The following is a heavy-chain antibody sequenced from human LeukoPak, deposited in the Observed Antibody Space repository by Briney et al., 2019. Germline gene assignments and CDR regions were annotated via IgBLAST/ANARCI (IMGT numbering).Heavy chain of an antibody. CDR3: ARADVDTAMVMTGAFDI. CDR1: GFTFSSYA. Sequence: PGGSLRLSCAASGFTFSSYAMSWVRQAPGKGLEWVSAISGSGGSTYYADSVKGRFTISRDNAKNSLYLQMNSLRAEDTAVYYCARADVDTAMVMTGAFDIWGQGTMVTVSS. D-gene: IGHD5-18*01. CDR2: ISGSGGST. J-gene: IGHJ3*02. V-gene: IGHV3-23*01.